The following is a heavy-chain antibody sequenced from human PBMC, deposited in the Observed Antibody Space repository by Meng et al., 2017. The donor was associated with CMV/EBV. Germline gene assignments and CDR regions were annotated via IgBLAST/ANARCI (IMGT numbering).Heavy chain of an antibody. J-gene: IGHJ4*02. Sequence: VQVGESGGGLVKPGGYLRLSCVASGFAFRTYSMSWVRQVPGKGLEWISSISSTSSYIYYADSLKGRFTVSRDNAKNSLYLQVSSLRADDTAVYYCARAPPDADFDYWGQGTLVTVSS. V-gene: IGHV3-21*01. CDR2: ISSTSSYI. CDR3: ARAPPDADFDY. CDR1: GFAFRTYS.